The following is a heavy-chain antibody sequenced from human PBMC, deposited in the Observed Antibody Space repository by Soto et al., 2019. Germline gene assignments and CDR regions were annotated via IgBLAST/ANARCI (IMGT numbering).Heavy chain of an antibody. CDR3: ARGRYLDSSDYWVANLPFDH. CDR2: ISRSGRGSA. D-gene: IGHD3-22*01. CDR1: GFTFNSYV. J-gene: IGHJ4*02. Sequence: EVQLLESGGALVQPGGSLRLSCAASGFTFNSYVMTWVRQAPGEGLEWASSISRSGRGSAYYADSVKGRFTISRDNSENKLFLQMNNLRDEDTALYYCARGRYLDSSDYWVANLPFDHWGLGTLVTVSS. V-gene: IGHV3-23*01.